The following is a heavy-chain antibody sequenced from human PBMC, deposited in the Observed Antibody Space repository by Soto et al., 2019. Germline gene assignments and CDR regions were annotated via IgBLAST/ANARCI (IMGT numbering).Heavy chain of an antibody. CDR3: ARDVIRLVNNGMDV. D-gene: IGHD3-16*02. J-gene: IGHJ6*02. Sequence: PQRLSCAASEFKISSYEMNWIRQAPGKGLEWVSYISSSGSTIYYADSVKGRFTISRDNAKNSLYLQMNSLRAEDTAVYYCARDVIRLVNNGMDVWGQGSSVTVS. CDR2: ISSSGSTI. V-gene: IGHV3-48*03. CDR1: EFKISSYE.